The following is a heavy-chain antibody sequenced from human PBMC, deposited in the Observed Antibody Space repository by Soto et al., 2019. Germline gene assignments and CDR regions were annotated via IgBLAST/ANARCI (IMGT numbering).Heavy chain of an antibody. CDR2: IYYSGST. V-gene: IGHV4-59*08. CDR1: GGSISSYY. Sequence: SETLSLTCTVSGGSISSYYWSWIRQPPGKGLEWIGYIYYSGSTNYNPSLKSRVTISVDTSKNQFSLKLSSVTAADTAVYYCARHVGDYDILTGYYRYYYYYMDVWGKGTTVTVSS. D-gene: IGHD3-9*01. CDR3: ARHVGDYDILTGYYRYYYYYMDV. J-gene: IGHJ6*03.